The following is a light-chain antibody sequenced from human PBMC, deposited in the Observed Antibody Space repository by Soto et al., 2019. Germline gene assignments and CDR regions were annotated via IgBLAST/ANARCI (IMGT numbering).Light chain of an antibody. CDR3: QQYNNWPPMST. J-gene: IGKJ2*01. CDR2: GAS. Sequence: EIVMTQSPPTLSVSPGERATLSCRASQTISRNLAWYQQRPGQAPRLLMFGASTRAPGIPARFSGSGSGTEFTLTINSLQPEDFVIYYCQQYNNWPPMSTFGQGTKLEMK. CDR1: QTISRN. V-gene: IGKV3-15*01.